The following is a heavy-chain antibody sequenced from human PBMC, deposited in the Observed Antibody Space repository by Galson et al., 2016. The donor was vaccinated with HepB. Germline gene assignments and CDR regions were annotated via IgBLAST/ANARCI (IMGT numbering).Heavy chain of an antibody. V-gene: IGHV1-3*01. D-gene: IGHD5-24*01. CDR1: GYTFTSHA. Sequence: SVKVSCKASGYTFTSHAVHWVRQAPGQRPEWMGWINAGNGHTKYSQKFHDRITITRDTSASTVYMDLSSLKSEDTALYYCARGQQEWAYNRDYWGHGILVTVAS. CDR2: INAGNGHT. J-gene: IGHJ4*01. CDR3: ARGQQEWAYNRDY.